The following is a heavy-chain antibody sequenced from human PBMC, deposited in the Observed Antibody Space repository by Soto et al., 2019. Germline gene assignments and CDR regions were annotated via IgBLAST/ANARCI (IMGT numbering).Heavy chain of an antibody. CDR3: SYGSSFDY. CDR2: ISPTGRT. D-gene: IGHD3-10*01. V-gene: IGHV4-61*01. Sequence: SQTLSLTCTVSGASLRSGSYYFNWIRQPPGKGLEWIWYISPTGRTNYDPSLKSRLTMSVDASQNQFSLQLNSVTAADTAMYYCSYGSSFDYWGQGTLVTVSS. J-gene: IGHJ4*02. CDR1: GASLRSGSYY.